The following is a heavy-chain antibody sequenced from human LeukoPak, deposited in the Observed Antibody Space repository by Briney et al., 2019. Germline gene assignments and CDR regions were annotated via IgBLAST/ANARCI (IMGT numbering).Heavy chain of an antibody. D-gene: IGHD3-9*01. CDR1: GFTFSSYW. V-gene: IGHV3-7*04. J-gene: IGHJ4*02. CDR2: IKKDGRDK. CDR3: ARGSDILTGYLFRFDY. Sequence: GGSLRLSCAASGFTFSSYWMSWVRQAPGKGREGVANIKKDGRDKYYVDSVKGRFTISRDNAKNSLYLQMNSLRAEDTAVYYCARGSDILTGYLFRFDYWGQGTLVTVSS.